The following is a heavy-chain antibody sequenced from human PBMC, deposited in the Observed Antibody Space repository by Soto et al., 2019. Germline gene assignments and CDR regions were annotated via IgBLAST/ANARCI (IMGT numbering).Heavy chain of an antibody. CDR1: GGSFSGYY. Sequence: SETLSLTCAVYGGSFSGYYWTWIRQPPGKGLEWIGEINYSGSTNYNPSLKSRVTISVDTSKNQFSLKLSSVTAADTAVYYCAREYYDILTGYNTWFDPWGQGTQVTVSS. CDR3: AREYYDILTGYNTWFDP. D-gene: IGHD3-9*01. V-gene: IGHV4-34*01. J-gene: IGHJ5*02. CDR2: INYSGST.